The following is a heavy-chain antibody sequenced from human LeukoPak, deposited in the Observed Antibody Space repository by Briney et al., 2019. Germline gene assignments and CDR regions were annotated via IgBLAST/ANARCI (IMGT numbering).Heavy chain of an antibody. CDR2: IKSKADGGTT. J-gene: IGHJ4*02. CDR3: TTGERRFDSSRFYPYYFHF. V-gene: IGHV3-15*01. CDR1: RFTLSNAW. Sequence: PGGSLRLSRAHSRFTLSNAWMSWVRQDPGKGLEWVGRIKSKADGGTTVYAAPVKGTLTISRDDSKNTLYLQMNSLKIEDTAVYYCTTGERRFDSSRFYPYYFHFWGQGTLVTVSS. D-gene: IGHD3-22*01.